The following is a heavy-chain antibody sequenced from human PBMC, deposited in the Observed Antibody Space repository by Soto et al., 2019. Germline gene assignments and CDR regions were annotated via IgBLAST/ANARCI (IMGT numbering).Heavy chain of an antibody. CDR3: AAGHLWLAPWAFDI. V-gene: IGHV5-10-1*01. D-gene: IGHD3-10*01. CDR2: IDPSDSYT. J-gene: IGHJ3*02. CDR1: GYSFTSYW. Sequence: PGESLKISCKGSGYSFTSYWISWVRQMPGKGLEWMGRIDPSDSYTNYSPSFQGHVTISADKPISTAYLQWSSLKASDTAMYYCAAGHLWLAPWAFDIWGLGTMATVSS.